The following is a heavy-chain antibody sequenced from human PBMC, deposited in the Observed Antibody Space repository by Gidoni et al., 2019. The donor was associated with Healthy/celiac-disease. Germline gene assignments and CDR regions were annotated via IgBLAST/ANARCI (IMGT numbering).Heavy chain of an antibody. CDR1: GGSISSSSYY. CDR3: ARLFKYQLLGFEYYMDV. Sequence: QLQLQESGPGLVKPSETLSLTCTVSGGSISSSSYYWGWIRQPPGKGLEWIGSIYYSGSTYYNPSLKSRVTISVDTSKNQFSLKLSSVTAADTAVYYCARLFKYQLLGFEYYMDVWGKGTTVTVSS. CDR2: IYYSGST. D-gene: IGHD2-2*01. V-gene: IGHV4-39*01. J-gene: IGHJ6*03.